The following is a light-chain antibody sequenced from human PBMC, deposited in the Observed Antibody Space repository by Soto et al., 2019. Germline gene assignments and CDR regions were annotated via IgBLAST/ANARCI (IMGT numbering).Light chain of an antibody. J-gene: IGLJ2*01. CDR2: ENN. V-gene: IGLV1-51*01. Sequence: QSVLTQPPSVSAAPGQKVTISCSGSSSNIGNEYVSWYQHLPGTAPKLVIYENNKRPSGIPDRFSGSKSGTSATLDITGPQTGDEAEYYCATWDSSLSGVVFGGGTKLTVL. CDR1: SSNIGNEY. CDR3: ATWDSSLSGVV.